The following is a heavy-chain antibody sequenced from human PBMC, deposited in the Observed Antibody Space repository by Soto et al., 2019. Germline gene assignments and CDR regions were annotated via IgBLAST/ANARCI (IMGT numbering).Heavy chain of an antibody. D-gene: IGHD6-13*01. V-gene: IGHV3-33*01. Sequence: QEQLVESGGGVVQPGRSLRLSCAASGFTFSSYGMHWVRQAPGKGLEWVAVIWYDGSNKYYADSVKGRFTISRDNSKNTLYLQMNSLRAEDTAVYYCARSPYSSSWYVSYYYYGMDVWGQGPTVTVSS. CDR1: GFTFSSYG. CDR3: ARSPYSSSWYVSYYYYGMDV. J-gene: IGHJ6*02. CDR2: IWYDGSNK.